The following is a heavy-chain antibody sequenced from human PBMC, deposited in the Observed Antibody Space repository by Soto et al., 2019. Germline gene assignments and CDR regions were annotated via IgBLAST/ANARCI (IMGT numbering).Heavy chain of an antibody. D-gene: IGHD3-3*01. CDR3: ARDSAYYDFWSGYYRVGWFDP. CDR1: GGSVSSGSYY. V-gene: IGHV4-61*01. Sequence: QVQLQESGPGLVKPSETLSLTCTVSGGSVSSGSYYWSWIRQPPGKGLGWIGYIYYSGGTNYNPSLRSRVTISVDTSKNQCSLKLSSVTAADTAVYYCARDSAYYDFWSGYYRVGWFDPWGQGTLVTVSS. J-gene: IGHJ5*02. CDR2: IYYSGGT.